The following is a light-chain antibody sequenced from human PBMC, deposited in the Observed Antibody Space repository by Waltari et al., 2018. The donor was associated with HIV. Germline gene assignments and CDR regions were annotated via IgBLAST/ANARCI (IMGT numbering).Light chain of an antibody. Sequence: DTQMTQSPDTLSASVGARVTIVCRANESLSSWLAWYQQRPGMRPKLLIYKASVLERGVSARFSGSGSGTNFALTISDLQADDVATYVCQQYNSYPLTFGGGTKVEI. V-gene: IGKV1-5*03. CDR2: KAS. CDR3: QQYNSYPLT. J-gene: IGKJ4*01. CDR1: ESLSSW.